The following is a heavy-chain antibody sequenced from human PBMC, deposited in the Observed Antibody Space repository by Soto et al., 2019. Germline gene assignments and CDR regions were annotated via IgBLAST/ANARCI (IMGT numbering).Heavy chain of an antibody. CDR3: VTSLDD. V-gene: IGHV3-48*02. Sequence: SLRLSCAASGFTFSSYSMNWVRQAPGKGLEWVSFISNSSRTIYYADSVKGRFTISRDNAKNSLYLQMNSLRDEDTAVYYCVTSLDDWGQGALVTVAS. CDR1: GFTFSSYS. CDR2: ISNSSRTI. J-gene: IGHJ4*02.